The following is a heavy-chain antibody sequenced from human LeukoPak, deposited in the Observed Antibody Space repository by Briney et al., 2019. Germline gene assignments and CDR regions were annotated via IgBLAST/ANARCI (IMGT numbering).Heavy chain of an antibody. Sequence: GGSLRLSCAASGFTFDDYGMSWVRQAPGKGLEWVSGINWNGGSTGYADSVKGRFTISRDNAKNSLYLQMNSLRAEDTALYYCAREGPSLDPNYCSSTSCYPTARNDAFDIWGQGTMVTVSS. CDR2: INWNGGST. D-gene: IGHD2-2*01. CDR1: GFTFDDYG. J-gene: IGHJ3*02. V-gene: IGHV3-20*04. CDR3: AREGPSLDPNYCSSTSCYPTARNDAFDI.